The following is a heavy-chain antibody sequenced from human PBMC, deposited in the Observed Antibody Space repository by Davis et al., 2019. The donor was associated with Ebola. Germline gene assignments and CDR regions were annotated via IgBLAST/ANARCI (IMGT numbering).Heavy chain of an antibody. D-gene: IGHD3-10*01. CDR3: ARYLSEGRSYSYHYYGMDV. Sequence: HTGGSLRLSCAASGFTLSSYWLHWVRQAPGTGLVWVSRINTDGTSTSYADSVKGRFTISRDDAKNTQYLQMNSLRAEDTAVYYCARYLSEGRSYSYHYYGMDVWGQGTTVTVSS. J-gene: IGHJ6*02. V-gene: IGHV3-74*01. CDR1: GFTLSSYW. CDR2: INTDGTST.